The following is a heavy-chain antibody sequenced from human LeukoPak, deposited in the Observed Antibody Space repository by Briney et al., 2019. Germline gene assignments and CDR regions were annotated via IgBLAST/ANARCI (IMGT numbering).Heavy chain of an antibody. CDR1: GFTVSSKH. V-gene: IGHV3-53*01. D-gene: IGHD6-19*01. CDR2: IYSGGST. Sequence: GGSLRLSCAVSGFTVSSKHMNWVRQSPGKGREWVSLIYSGGSTYYADSVKGRFTISRDNSKNTLYLQMNSLRAEDTAVYYCARDEPWLGPLGWGQGTLVTVSS. J-gene: IGHJ4*02. CDR3: ARDEPWLGPLG.